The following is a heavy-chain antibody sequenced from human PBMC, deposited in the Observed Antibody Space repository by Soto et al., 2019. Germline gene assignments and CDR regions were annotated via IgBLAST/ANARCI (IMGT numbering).Heavy chain of an antibody. CDR2: IYYSGST. J-gene: IGHJ4*02. Sequence: SETLCLTCTVSGGSISSSSYNRAWIRQPPGKGLEWIGSIYYSGSTYYNPSLKSRVTISVDTSKNQFSLKLSSVTAADTAVYYCARRGSGSYSDYWGQGTLVTVS. CDR1: GGSISSSSYN. CDR3: ARRGSGSYSDY. D-gene: IGHD3-10*01. V-gene: IGHV4-39*01.